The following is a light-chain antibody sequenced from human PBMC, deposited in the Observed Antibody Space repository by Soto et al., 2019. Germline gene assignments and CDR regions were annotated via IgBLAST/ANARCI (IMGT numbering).Light chain of an antibody. CDR2: GAS. V-gene: IGKV3-20*01. Sequence: EIVLTQSPCTLYLSPGERATLSCRVSQSVSSSYLAWYQQKPGQAPRLLIYGASSRATGIPDRFSGSGSGTDFTLTISRLEPEDFAVYYCQQYGSSPPYTFGQGTKVDI. J-gene: IGKJ2*01. CDR3: QQYGSSPPYT. CDR1: QSVSSSY.